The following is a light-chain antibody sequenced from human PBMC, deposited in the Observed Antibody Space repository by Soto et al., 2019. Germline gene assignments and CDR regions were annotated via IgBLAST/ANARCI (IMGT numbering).Light chain of an antibody. J-gene: IGKJ2*01. V-gene: IGKV1-5*01. Sequence: DIPMTQSPSTLSASVGDRVTITCRASQSISSWLAWYQQKPGKAPKLLIYGASSLESGVPSRFSGSGSVTEFTLTIDSLQPDDFAPYYCQQYSSSSPTVGQGTKLEI. CDR3: QQYSSSSPT. CDR1: QSISSW. CDR2: GAS.